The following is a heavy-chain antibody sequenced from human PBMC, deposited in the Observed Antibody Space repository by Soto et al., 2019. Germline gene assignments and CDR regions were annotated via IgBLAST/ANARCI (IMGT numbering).Heavy chain of an antibody. Sequence: PGGSLRLSCAASGFTFSSYSMNWVRQAPGKGLEWVSSISSSSSYIYYADSAKGRFTISRDNAKNSLYLQMNSLRAEDTAVYYCARYPRYCSSTSCLMVDYWGQGTLVTVSS. J-gene: IGHJ4*02. D-gene: IGHD2-2*01. V-gene: IGHV3-21*01. CDR1: GFTFSSYS. CDR3: ARYPRYCSSTSCLMVDY. CDR2: ISSSSSYI.